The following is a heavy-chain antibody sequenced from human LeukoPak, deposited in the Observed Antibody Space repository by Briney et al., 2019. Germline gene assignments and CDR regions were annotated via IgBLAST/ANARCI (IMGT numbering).Heavy chain of an antibody. Sequence: GRSLRLSCAASGFTFSSYAMHWVRQAPGKGLEWVAVISYDGSNKYYAGSVKGRFTISRDNSKNTLYLQMNSLRAEDTAVYYCARDRQAAGIFDDYWGQGTLVTVSS. V-gene: IGHV3-30*04. CDR3: ARDRQAAGIFDDY. CDR1: GFTFSSYA. CDR2: ISYDGSNK. D-gene: IGHD6-13*01. J-gene: IGHJ4*02.